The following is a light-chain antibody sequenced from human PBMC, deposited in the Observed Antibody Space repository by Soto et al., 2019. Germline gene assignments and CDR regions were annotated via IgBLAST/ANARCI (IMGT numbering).Light chain of an antibody. CDR2: GAS. J-gene: IGKJ1*01. CDR1: QSVSIN. Sequence: EILLTQSPATLSVSPGERATLSCMASQSVSINLAWYQQKPGQAPRLLIYGASTRATGIPARFSGSGSGTEFTLTISSLQSEDFAVYYCQQYNNWPRTFGQGTKVDIK. V-gene: IGKV3-15*01. CDR3: QQYNNWPRT.